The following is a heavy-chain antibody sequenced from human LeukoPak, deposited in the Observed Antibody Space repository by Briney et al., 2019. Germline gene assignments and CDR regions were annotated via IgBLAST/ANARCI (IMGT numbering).Heavy chain of an antibody. CDR2: IYPGDSDT. V-gene: IGHV5-51*01. Sequence: GESLKISCKGSGYRFTDYWIAWVRQMPGKGLEWMGIIYPGDSDTRYSPSFQGQVTISADKSISTAYLQWSSLKASDTAMYYCARAEALASAFDYWGQGTLVTVSS. CDR1: GYRFTDYW. CDR3: ARAEALASAFDY. D-gene: IGHD6-13*01. J-gene: IGHJ4*02.